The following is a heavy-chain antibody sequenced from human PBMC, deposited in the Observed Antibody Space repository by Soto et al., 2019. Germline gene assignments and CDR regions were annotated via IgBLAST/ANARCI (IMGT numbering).Heavy chain of an antibody. CDR2: IYYSGCT. CDR3: ARGLISGYYLYDAFDI. CDR1: GGSISSYY. J-gene: IGHJ3*02. V-gene: IGHV4-59*01. D-gene: IGHD3-22*01. Sequence: SETLSLTCTVSGGSISSYYWSWIRQPPGKGLEWIGYIYYSGCTNYNPSLKSRVTISVDTSKNQFSLKLSSVTAADTAVYYCARGLISGYYLYDAFDIWGQGTMVTVS.